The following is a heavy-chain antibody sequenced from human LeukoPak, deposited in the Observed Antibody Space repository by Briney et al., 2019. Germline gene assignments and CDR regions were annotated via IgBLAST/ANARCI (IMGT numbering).Heavy chain of an antibody. D-gene: IGHD2-2*02. V-gene: IGHV4-39*07. CDR3: ARDRWRKDIVVVPAAIPGPLDY. CDR2: IYYSGST. J-gene: IGHJ4*02. Sequence: SETLSLTCTVSGGSISSSSYYWGWIRQPPGKGLEWIGSIYYSGSTYYNPSLKSRVTISVDTSKHQFSLKLSSVTAADTAVYYCARDRWRKDIVVVPAAIPGPLDYWGQGTLVTVSS. CDR1: GGSISSSSYY.